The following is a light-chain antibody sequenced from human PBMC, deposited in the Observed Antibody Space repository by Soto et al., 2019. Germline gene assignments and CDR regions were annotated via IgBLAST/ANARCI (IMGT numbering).Light chain of an antibody. Sequence: QSVLTQPASVSGSPGQSITISCTGTSSDVGSYNLVSWYQQHPGKAPKLMIYEGSKRPSGVSNRFSGSKSGNTASLTISGLQAEDEADYYCCSFAGSSTLFGNGTKVTVL. J-gene: IGLJ1*01. CDR3: CSFAGSSTL. CDR1: SSDVGSYNL. V-gene: IGLV2-23*01. CDR2: EGS.